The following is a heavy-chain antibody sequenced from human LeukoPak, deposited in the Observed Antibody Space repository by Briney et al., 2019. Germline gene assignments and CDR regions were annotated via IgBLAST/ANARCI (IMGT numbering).Heavy chain of an antibody. V-gene: IGHV3-30-3*01. Sequence: GRSLRLSCAASGFTFSSYAMHWVRQAPGKGLEWVAVISYDGSNKYYADSVKGRFTISRDNSKNTLYLQMNSLRTEDTAVYYCAKDLSGFDSYFDSWGQGTLVTVSS. CDR3: AKDLSGFDSYFDS. CDR1: GFTFSSYA. J-gene: IGHJ4*02. D-gene: IGHD5-12*01. CDR2: ISYDGSNK.